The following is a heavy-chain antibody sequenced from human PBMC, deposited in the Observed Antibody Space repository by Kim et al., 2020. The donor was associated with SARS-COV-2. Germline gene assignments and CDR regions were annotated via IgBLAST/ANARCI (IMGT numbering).Heavy chain of an antibody. CDR2: IYYSGKN. D-gene: IGHD6-19*01. V-gene: IGHV4-39*01. CDR3: VRHEQWVGRTLY. CDR1: GASISNSNYY. Sequence: SETLSLTCTVSGASISNSNYYWAWIRQPPGKGLEWIASIYYSGKNYHNPSIKSQVSISVDTSKNQFSLKLTSVTAADTAIYYCVRHEQWVGRTLYWGQGTLVTVSS. J-gene: IGHJ4*02.